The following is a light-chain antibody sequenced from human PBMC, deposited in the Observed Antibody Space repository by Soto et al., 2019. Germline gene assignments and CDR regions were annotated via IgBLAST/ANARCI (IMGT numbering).Light chain of an antibody. J-gene: IGKJ3*01. CDR1: QSISSN. Sequence: EIVMTQSPATLSVSPGDRATLSCRASQSISSNLAWYQQKPGQAPRLLIYATSNRATGIPARFSGSGSGTDFTLTISSLEPEDFAVYYCQQRSSWPFTFGPGTKVDIK. CDR3: QQRSSWPFT. CDR2: ATS. V-gene: IGKV3-11*01.